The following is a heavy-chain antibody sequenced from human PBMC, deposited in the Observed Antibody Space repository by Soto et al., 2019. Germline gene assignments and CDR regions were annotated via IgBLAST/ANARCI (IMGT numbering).Heavy chain of an antibody. V-gene: IGHV3-9*01. CDR2: ISWTGDSV. CDR3: AKDTGAGLSYFHH. D-gene: IGHD3-10*01. Sequence: ELQLVESGGGSVQPGRSLRLSCVVSGFTFDEYAMHWVRQRPGKGLEWVSGISWTGDSVGYADSVKVRFTISRDNVKNFLFLQMTTLRPEDTALYYCAKDTGAGLSYFHHWGLGTLVTVSS. J-gene: IGHJ4*02. CDR1: GFTFDEYA.